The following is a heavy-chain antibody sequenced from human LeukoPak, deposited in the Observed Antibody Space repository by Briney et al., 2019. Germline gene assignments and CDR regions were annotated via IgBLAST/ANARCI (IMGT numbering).Heavy chain of an antibody. CDR1: GGSLSGYY. V-gene: IGHV4-34*01. CDR2: INHSGST. CDR3: ARAVPGGAIVVVVAAGAFDI. Sequence: SETLSLTCAVYGGSLSGYYWSWIRQPPGKGLEWIGEINHSGSTNYNPSLKSRVTISVDTSKNQFSPKLSSVTAADTAVYYCARAVPGGAIVVVVAAGAFDIWGQGTMVTVSS. J-gene: IGHJ3*02. D-gene: IGHD2-15*01.